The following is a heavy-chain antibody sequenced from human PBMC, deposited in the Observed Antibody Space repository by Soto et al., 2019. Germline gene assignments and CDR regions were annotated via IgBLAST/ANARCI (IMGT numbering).Heavy chain of an antibody. CDR2: ISGSGGST. Sequence: EVQLLESGGGLVQPGGSLRLSCAASGFTFSSYAMSWVRQAPGKGLEWVSAISGSGGSTYYADSVKGRFTISRDTSKNTLYLQMNSLRAEDTAVYYCAKDQGGYSYGPEAWGQGTLFTVSS. CDR1: GFTFSSYA. J-gene: IGHJ5*02. V-gene: IGHV3-23*01. CDR3: AKDQGGYSYGPEA. D-gene: IGHD5-18*01.